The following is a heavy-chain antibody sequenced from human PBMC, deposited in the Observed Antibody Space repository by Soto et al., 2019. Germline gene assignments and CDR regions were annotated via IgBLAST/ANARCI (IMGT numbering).Heavy chain of an antibody. CDR1: GFTFSSYG. CDR2: ISSDGSNK. D-gene: IGHD6-13*01. CDR3: AKDRPVTTTPGTLLY. V-gene: IGHV3-30*18. J-gene: IGHJ4*02. Sequence: QVQLVESGGGVVQPGRSLRLSCAASGFTFSSYGMHWVRQAPGKGLEWVALISSDGSNKSYLDSVKGRFTISRDSSKNTLYLQMNSLRDEDTAMYYCAKDRPVTTTPGTLLYWGQGTLVTVSS.